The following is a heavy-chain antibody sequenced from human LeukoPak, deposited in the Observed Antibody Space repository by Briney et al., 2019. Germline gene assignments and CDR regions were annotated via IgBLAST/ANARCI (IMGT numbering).Heavy chain of an antibody. CDR3: ARDRHCSGGSCYPLDAFDI. CDR2: IYYSGST. V-gene: IGHV4-59*01. D-gene: IGHD2-15*01. J-gene: IGHJ3*02. CDR1: GGSLSSYY. Sequence: SETLSLTCAVSGGSLSSYYWSWIRQPPGNGLEWMGYIYYSGSTNYNPSPKSRVTISVDTSKNQFSLKLSSVTAADTAVYYCARDRHCSGGSCYPLDAFDIWGQGTMVTVSS.